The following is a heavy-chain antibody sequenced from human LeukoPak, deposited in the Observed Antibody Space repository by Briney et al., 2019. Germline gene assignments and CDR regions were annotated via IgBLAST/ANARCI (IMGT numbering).Heavy chain of an antibody. J-gene: IGHJ3*02. Sequence: GGSLRLSCAASGFTFSSYEMNWVRQAPGKGLEWVSYISSSGSPIYYADSVKGRFTISRDNAKNSLYLQMNSLRAEDTAVYYCARGSDSSDYYLDTFDIWGQGTMVTVSS. D-gene: IGHD3-22*01. CDR3: ARGSDSSDYYLDTFDI. CDR2: ISSSGSPI. V-gene: IGHV3-48*03. CDR1: GFTFSSYE.